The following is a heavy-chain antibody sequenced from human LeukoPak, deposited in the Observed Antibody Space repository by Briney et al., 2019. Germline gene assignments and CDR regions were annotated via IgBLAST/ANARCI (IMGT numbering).Heavy chain of an antibody. CDR3: ARVTTVTYYRAFDI. CDR1: GGSIRSYY. Sequence: SETLSLTCTVSGGSIRSYYWSWIRQPPGKGLEWIGYIYYSGSTNYNLSLKSRVTISVDTSKNQFSLKLSSVTAADTAVYYCARVTTVTYYRAFDIWGQGTMVTVSS. CDR2: IYYSGST. D-gene: IGHD1-14*01. V-gene: IGHV4-59*12. J-gene: IGHJ3*02.